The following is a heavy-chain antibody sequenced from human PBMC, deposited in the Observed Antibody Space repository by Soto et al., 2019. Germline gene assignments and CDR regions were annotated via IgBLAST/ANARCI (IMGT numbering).Heavy chain of an antibody. D-gene: IGHD2-15*01. CDR1: GGSISSGDYY. CDR2: IYYSGST. V-gene: IGHV4-30-4*02. Sequence: SDTLSLTSSVSGGSISSGDYYWMWIRHPPGKGLEWIGYIYYSGSTYYNPSLKSRVTISVDTSKNQFSLKLSSVTAADTAVYYCARETPCGSGGSCYSAWSGPWGQGTLVTVSS. CDR3: ARETPCGSGGSCYSAWSGP. J-gene: IGHJ5*02.